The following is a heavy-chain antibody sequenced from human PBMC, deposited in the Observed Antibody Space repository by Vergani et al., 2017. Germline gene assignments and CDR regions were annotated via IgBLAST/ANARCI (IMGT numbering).Heavy chain of an antibody. J-gene: IGHJ4*02. CDR2: IYYSGRT. CDR1: GGSISSYY. Sequence: QVQLQESGPGLVKPSETLSLTCTVPGGSISSYYWSWIRQPPGKGLEWIGYIYYSGRTNYNPSLKSRVTISVDTSKNQFSLKLSSVTAADTAVYYCARDGSPVDYWGQGTLVTVSS. V-gene: IGHV4-59*01. CDR3: ARDGSPVDY. D-gene: IGHD6-13*01.